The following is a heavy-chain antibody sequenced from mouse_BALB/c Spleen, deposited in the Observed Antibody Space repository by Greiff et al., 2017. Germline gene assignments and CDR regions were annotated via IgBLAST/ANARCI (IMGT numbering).Heavy chain of an antibody. CDR3: ATWGITTTAWFAY. Sequence: EVQLQQSGPGLVKPSQSLSLTCSVTGYSITSGYYWNWIRQFPGNKLEWMGYISYDGSNNYNPSLKNRISITRDTSKNQFFLKLNSVTTEDTATYYCATWGITTTAWFAYWGQGTLVTVSA. D-gene: IGHD2-4*01. CDR2: ISYDGSN. CDR1: GYSITSGYY. V-gene: IGHV3-6*02. J-gene: IGHJ3*01.